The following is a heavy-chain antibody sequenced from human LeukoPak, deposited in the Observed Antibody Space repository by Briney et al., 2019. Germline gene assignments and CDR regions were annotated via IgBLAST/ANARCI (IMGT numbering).Heavy chain of an antibody. CDR3: ARPALYCGGDCCYDY. J-gene: IGHJ4*02. D-gene: IGHD2-21*02. Sequence: GESLKISCKGSGYIFTSYWISWVRQMPGKGLEWMGRIDPSDSYTNYSPSFQGHVTISADKSISTAYLQWSSLKASDTAMYYCARPALYCGGDCCYDYWGQGTLVTVSS. V-gene: IGHV5-10-1*01. CDR2: IDPSDSYT. CDR1: GYIFTSYW.